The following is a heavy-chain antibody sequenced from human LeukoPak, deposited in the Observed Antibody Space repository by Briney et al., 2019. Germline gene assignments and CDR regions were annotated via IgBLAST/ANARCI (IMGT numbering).Heavy chain of an antibody. D-gene: IGHD1-14*01. V-gene: IGHV4-59*08. CDR3: ARTIPEFDY. J-gene: IGHJ4*02. Sequence: SETLSLTCTVSGGSISSYYWSWIRQPPGKGLEWIGYIYSSGNTNYNPSLKSRVTISVDTSKNQFSLKLRSVTAADMAVYYCARTIPEFDYWGQGTLVTVSS. CDR2: IYSSGNT. CDR1: GGSISSYY.